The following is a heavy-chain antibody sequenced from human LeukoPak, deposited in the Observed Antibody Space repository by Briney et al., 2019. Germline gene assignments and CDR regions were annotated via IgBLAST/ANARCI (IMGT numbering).Heavy chain of an antibody. J-gene: IGHJ6*02. CDR1: GFTFSSYW. CDR3: ARDLRDYYGMDV. V-gene: IGHV3-7*01. CDR2: INHNGNVN. Sequence: GGSLRLSCAASGFTFSSYWMNWARQAPGKGLEWVASINHNGNVNYYVDSVKGRFTISRDNAKNSLYLQMSSLRAEDTAVYYCARDLRDYYGMDVWGQGTTVTVSS.